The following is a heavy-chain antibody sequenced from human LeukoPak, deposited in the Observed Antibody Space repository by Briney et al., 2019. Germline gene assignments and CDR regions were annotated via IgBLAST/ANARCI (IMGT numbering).Heavy chain of an antibody. J-gene: IGHJ4*02. D-gene: IGHD6-6*01. Sequence: HPGGSLRLSCAASGFTFSSYAMSWVRQAPGKGLEWVSVIGGGGGSTYYADSVKGRFTTPRDNSKNTLYLQLNSLRAEDTAVYYCAKRAYSSSPRTFDYWGQGTLVTVSS. CDR2: IGGGGGST. CDR1: GFTFSSYA. CDR3: AKRAYSSSPRTFDY. V-gene: IGHV3-23*01.